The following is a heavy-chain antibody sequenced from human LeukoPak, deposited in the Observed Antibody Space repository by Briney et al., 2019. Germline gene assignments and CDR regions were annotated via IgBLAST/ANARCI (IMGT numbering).Heavy chain of an antibody. V-gene: IGHV3-74*01. CDR3: VSFYETY. CDR2: INSDGSWT. Sequence: GSLRLSCAASGNYWMHWVRQVPGKGLVWVSHINSDGSWTSYADFVKGRFTISKDNAKNTVYLQMNSLRAEDTAVYYCVSFYETYWGRGTLVTVSS. J-gene: IGHJ4*02. CDR1: GNYW. D-gene: IGHD2/OR15-2a*01.